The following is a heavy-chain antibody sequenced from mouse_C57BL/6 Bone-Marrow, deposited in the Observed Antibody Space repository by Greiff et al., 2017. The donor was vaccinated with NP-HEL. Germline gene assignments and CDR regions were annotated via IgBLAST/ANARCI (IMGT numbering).Heavy chain of an antibody. Sequence: VQLQQPGAELVKPGASVKLSCKASGYTFTSYWMQWVKQRPGQGLEWIGEIDPSDSYTNYNQKFKGKATLTVDPSSSTAYMQRSSLTSEDSAGYYCARRGLWEYLDVWGTGTTVTVSS. D-gene: IGHD1-1*02. CDR2: IDPSDSYT. CDR1: GYTFTSYW. CDR3: ARRGLWEYLDV. J-gene: IGHJ1*03. V-gene: IGHV1-50*01.